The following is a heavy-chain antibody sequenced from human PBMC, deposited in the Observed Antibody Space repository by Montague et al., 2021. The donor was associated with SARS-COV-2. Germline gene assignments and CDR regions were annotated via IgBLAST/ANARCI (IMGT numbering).Heavy chain of an antibody. Sequence: SETLSLTCDVSGGSISSTNWWSWVRQSPGKGLEWIGEIYHTGSSNYKPSLKSRVTISVDTSNNQFSLKLTSVTAADTAVYYCATTLRGYDSRMDVWGQGTTVTVSS. V-gene: IGHV4-4*02. D-gene: IGHD5-12*01. CDR2: IYHTGSS. CDR3: ATTLRGYDSRMDV. J-gene: IGHJ6*02. CDR1: GGSISSTNW.